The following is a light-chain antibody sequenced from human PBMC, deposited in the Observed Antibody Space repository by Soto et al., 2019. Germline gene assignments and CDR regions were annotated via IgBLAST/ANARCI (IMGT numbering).Light chain of an antibody. V-gene: IGKV1-39*01. Sequence: QMTQSPSSLSASVGARVTITCRASQNIRTSLNWYQQKPGKAPSLLIYGASTLQSGVPSRFSGSASATDFTLTISSRQPEDFATYYCKQSYTPPRTFGQGTKVEIK. CDR1: QNIRTS. CDR3: KQSYTPPRT. J-gene: IGKJ1*01. CDR2: GAS.